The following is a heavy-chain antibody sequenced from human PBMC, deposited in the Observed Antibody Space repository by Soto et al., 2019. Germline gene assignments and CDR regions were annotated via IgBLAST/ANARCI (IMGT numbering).Heavy chain of an antibody. CDR3: AALGV. J-gene: IGHJ6*02. V-gene: IGHV3-15*07. CDR2: IKSKTDGGTT. D-gene: IGHD1-26*01. Sequence: EVQLVESGGGLVEPGGSLSLSCAASGFNFINAWMHWVRQAPGKGLEWVGRIKSKTDGGTTDYAAPVKGRFIISRDDSKNTLYLQINSLKMEDTAVYYCAALGVWGQGTRVTVSS. CDR1: GFNFINAW.